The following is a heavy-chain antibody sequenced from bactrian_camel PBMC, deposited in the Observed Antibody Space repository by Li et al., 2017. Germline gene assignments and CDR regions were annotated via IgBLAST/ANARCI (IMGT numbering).Heavy chain of an antibody. CDR2: MHTGGGVP. Sequence: PLVESGGGSVQAGGSLSLSCATRGYTRRSGCLAWFRQVPGKEREGVARMHTGGGVPYYADSVKGRFTISRDKVKNTLYLQMDSLQPEDSAVYYCAAADQTLGAGAVPRREIMSTGARGPRSPSP. CDR1: GYTRRSGC. V-gene: IGHV3S1*01. CDR3: AAADQTLGAGAVPRREIMST. J-gene: IGHJ4*01. D-gene: IGHD6*01.